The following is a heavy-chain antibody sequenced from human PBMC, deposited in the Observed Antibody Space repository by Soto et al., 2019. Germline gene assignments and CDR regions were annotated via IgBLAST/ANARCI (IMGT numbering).Heavy chain of an antibody. CDR1: GYTFTSYG. V-gene: IGHV1-18*01. CDR3: ARDVRITIVGVVSRVGY. J-gene: IGHJ4*02. Sequence: QVPLVQSGAEVKKPGASVKVSCKASGYTFTSYGISWVRQAPGQGLEWMGWISAYNGNTNYAQKLQVRVTMTTDTPTSTAYKELCGLRSDDTAVYYCARDVRITIVGVVSRVGYWGQGTLVTVSS. D-gene: IGHD3-3*01. CDR2: ISAYNGNT.